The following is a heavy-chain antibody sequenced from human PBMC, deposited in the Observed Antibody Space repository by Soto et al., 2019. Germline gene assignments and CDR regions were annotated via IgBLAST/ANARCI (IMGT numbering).Heavy chain of an antibody. CDR3: ATGPRYGAVLRY. D-gene: IGHD3-10*01. CDR1: GYTLTELS. Sequence: ASVKVSCKVSGYTLTELSMHWVRQAPGKGLEWMGGFDPEDGETIYAQKFQGRVTMTEDTSTDTAYMELSSLRSEDTAVYYCATGPRYGAVLRYWGQGTLVTVSS. V-gene: IGHV1-24*01. J-gene: IGHJ4*02. CDR2: FDPEDGET.